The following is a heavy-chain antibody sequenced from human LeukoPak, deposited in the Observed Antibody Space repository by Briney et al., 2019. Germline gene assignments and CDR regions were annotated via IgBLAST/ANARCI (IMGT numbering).Heavy chain of an antibody. Sequence: GGSLRLSCAASGFTFSSYSMNWVRQAPGKGLEWVAIISYDGSSKYYADSVKGRFTISRDNSKNTLFLQMNSLRPEDTAVYYCARDDSQTVTASCYFDYWGQGTLVTVSS. CDR1: GFTFSSYS. D-gene: IGHD2-21*02. CDR2: ISYDGSSK. CDR3: ARDDSQTVTASCYFDY. J-gene: IGHJ4*02. V-gene: IGHV3-30*03.